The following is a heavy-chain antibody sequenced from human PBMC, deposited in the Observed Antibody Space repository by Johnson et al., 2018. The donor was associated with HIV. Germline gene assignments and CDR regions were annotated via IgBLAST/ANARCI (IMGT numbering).Heavy chain of an antibody. V-gene: IGHV3-30*04. CDR3: ARGSEDPWGFYGSGWDAFDI. CDR1: GFSFSSSA. CDR2: ISYDGSNK. Sequence: QVQLVESGGGVVQPGRSPRLSCAATGFSFSSSAMNWVRQAPGRGLEWLAFISYDGSNKYYADSVKGRFTISRDNSKNTLYLQMNSLRAEDTAVYYCARGSEDPWGFYGSGWDAFDIWGQGTMVTVSS. J-gene: IGHJ3*02. D-gene: IGHD3-10*01.